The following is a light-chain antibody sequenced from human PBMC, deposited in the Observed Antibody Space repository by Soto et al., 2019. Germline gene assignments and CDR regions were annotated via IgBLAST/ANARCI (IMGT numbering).Light chain of an antibody. CDR3: CSYAAGSTLV. J-gene: IGLJ2*01. Sequence: QLVLTQPASVSGSPGQSITISCTGTSSDVGSYNLVSWYQRHPGKAPKLMIYEGSKRPSGVSNRFSGSKSGNTASLTISGLQAEDEADYYCCSYAAGSTLVFGGGTKVTVL. CDR2: EGS. CDR1: SSDVGSYNL. V-gene: IGLV2-23*01.